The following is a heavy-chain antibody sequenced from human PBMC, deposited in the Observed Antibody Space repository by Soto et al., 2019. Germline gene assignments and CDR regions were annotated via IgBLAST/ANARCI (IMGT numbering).Heavy chain of an antibody. Sequence: QVQLVQSGAEVKKPGASVKVSCKASVYTFTRYARHWVRQAPGQRLEWMGWINDGNGNTKYSQKFQGRVTITRDTSASTAYMKLSSLRSDDTAVYYCATAHGALYWYFDLWGRGTLVTVSS. CDR2: INDGNGNT. D-gene: IGHD4-17*01. V-gene: IGHV1-3*01. CDR1: VYTFTRYA. J-gene: IGHJ2*01. CDR3: ATAHGALYWYFDL.